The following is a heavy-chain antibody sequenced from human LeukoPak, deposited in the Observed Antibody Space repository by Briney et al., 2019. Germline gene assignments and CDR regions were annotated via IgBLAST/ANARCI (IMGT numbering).Heavy chain of an antibody. J-gene: IGHJ4*02. D-gene: IGHD3-3*01. CDR2: INSDGSST. CDR3: ARDAFGVDKSPL. Sequence: PGGSLRLSCAASGLTFSSYWMHWVRQAPGKGLVWVSRINSDGSSTSYADSVKGRFTISRDNAKNTLHLQMNSLRAEDTAVYYCARDAFGVDKSPLWGQRTLVTVSS. CDR1: GLTFSSYW. V-gene: IGHV3-74*01.